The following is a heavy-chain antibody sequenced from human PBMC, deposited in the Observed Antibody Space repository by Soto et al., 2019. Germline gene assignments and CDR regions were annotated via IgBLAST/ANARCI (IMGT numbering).Heavy chain of an antibody. J-gene: IGHJ5*01. V-gene: IGHV4-39*01. CDR3: ARHRGGAIQVAGQGDNWFAS. CDR1: GDSISSRSFY. D-gene: IGHD6-19*01. CDR2: IYYSGTT. Sequence: PSETLSLTCTVSGDSISSRSFYWGWIRQPPGKGLEWIGSIYYSGTTFYNPSVKSRVTISVDTSKNQFSLNLNSVTAADTAVYYCARHRGGAIQVAGQGDNWFASWGQGTLVTVSS.